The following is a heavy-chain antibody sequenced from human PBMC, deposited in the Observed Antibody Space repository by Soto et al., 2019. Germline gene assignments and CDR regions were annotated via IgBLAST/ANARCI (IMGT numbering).Heavy chain of an antibody. J-gene: IGHJ5*02. CDR1: GGSISSGGYS. Sequence: SETLSLTCAVSGGSISSGGYSWSWIRQPPGKGLEWIGYIYHSGSTYYNPSLKSRVTISVDRSKNQFSLKLSSVTAADTALYYCVRQQYDFLVDPWGQGTLVTVSS. D-gene: IGHD3-16*01. CDR2: IYHSGST. CDR3: VRQQYDFLVDP. V-gene: IGHV4-30-2*01.